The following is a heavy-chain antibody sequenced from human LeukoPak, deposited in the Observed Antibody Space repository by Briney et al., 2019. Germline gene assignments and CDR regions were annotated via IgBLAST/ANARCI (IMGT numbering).Heavy chain of an antibody. CDR3: AEIPRI. CDR1: GNDINNHY. D-gene: IGHD5-24*01. J-gene: IGHJ4*02. V-gene: IGHV4-59*11. CDR2: IYYTGTTSGRT. Sequence: SETLSLTCSVSGNDINNHYWSWVRNPPAKEPEWIAYIYYTGTTSGRTDYNPSLQSRVSISLDTSKSQFSLRLDSVTAADTAFYYCAEIPRIWGQGILVTVSS.